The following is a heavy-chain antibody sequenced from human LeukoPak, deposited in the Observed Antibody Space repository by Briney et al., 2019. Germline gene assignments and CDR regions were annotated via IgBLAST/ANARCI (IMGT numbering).Heavy chain of an antibody. CDR1: GFIFSSYG. CDR2: IWHDGSNR. D-gene: IGHD2-21*02. CDR3: VRVVTVSNTDPAFDI. V-gene: IGHV3-33*01. J-gene: IGHJ3*02. Sequence: GGSLRLSCAASGFIFSSYGMHWVRQAPGKGLEWAAVIWHDGSNRHYVDSVKGRFTISRDNPKSTLYLQMNSLRAEDTAVYYCVRVVTVSNTDPAFDIWGRGTLVTVSS.